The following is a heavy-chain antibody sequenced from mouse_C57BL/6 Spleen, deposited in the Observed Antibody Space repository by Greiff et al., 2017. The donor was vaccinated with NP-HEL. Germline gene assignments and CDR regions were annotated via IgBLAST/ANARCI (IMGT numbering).Heavy chain of an antibody. D-gene: IGHD2-4*01. J-gene: IGHJ3*01. CDR3: TRAHYDYTWFAY. Sequence: EVKLVESGGGLVQPGGSMKLSCVASGFTFSNYWMNWVRQSPEKGLEWVAQIRLKSDNYATHYAESVKGRFTISRDDSKSSVYLQMNNLRAEDTGIYYCTRAHYDYTWFAYWGQGTLVTVSA. V-gene: IGHV6-3*01. CDR1: GFTFSNYW. CDR2: IRLKSDNYAT.